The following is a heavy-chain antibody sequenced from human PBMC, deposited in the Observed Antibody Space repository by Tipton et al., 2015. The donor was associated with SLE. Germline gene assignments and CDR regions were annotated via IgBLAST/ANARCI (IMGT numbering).Heavy chain of an antibody. D-gene: IGHD1-26*01. CDR3: ARDGGSLEDYMDV. V-gene: IGHV3-7*01. Sequence: SLRLSCVASGFTFSSNWMSWVRPTPGKGLEWVANIKEDGSDKYYVDSVKGRFTISRDNAKKSLFLQMNSLSAEDTAVYYCARDGGSLEDYMDVWGKGTTVTVSS. CDR2: IKEDGSDK. J-gene: IGHJ6*03. CDR1: GFTFSSNW.